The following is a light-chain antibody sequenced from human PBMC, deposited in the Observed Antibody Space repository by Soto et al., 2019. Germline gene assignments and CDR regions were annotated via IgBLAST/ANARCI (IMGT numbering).Light chain of an antibody. CDR2: DVS. Sequence: QSALTQPASVSGSPGQSITISCTGTSSDVGGYNYVSWYQQHPGKAPKLMIYDVSNRPSGVSNRFSGSKSGNTASLTISGLQAEDEADYYCRSYTSSSTLGDVFGTGTKVTVL. J-gene: IGLJ1*01. V-gene: IGLV2-14*01. CDR3: RSYTSSSTLGDV. CDR1: SSDVGGYNY.